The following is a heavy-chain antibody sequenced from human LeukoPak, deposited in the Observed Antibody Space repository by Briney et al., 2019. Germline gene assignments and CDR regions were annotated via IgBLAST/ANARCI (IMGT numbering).Heavy chain of an antibody. V-gene: IGHV1-24*01. CDR1: GYTLTEIS. CDR3: ATEIVGYGDVHYFDS. CDR2: FNPEDGEK. Sequence: GASVKVSCKISGYTLTEISMHWVRQAPGQGLEWMGGFNPEDGEKIYARSFQGRLTVTEDTSTDTAYMELSSLRSEDTAMYYCATEIVGYGDVHYFDSWGQGTLVTVSS. D-gene: IGHD4-17*01. J-gene: IGHJ4*02.